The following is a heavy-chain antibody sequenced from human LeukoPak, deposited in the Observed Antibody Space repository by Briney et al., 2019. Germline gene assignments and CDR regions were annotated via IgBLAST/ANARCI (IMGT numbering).Heavy chain of an antibody. D-gene: IGHD6-19*01. Sequence: GGSLRLSCAAAGFTFSSYAMSWVRQAPGKGLEWVSAISNSGGSTYYADSVKGRFAISRDNPKNTLYLQMNSLRAEETAVYYCAKGLTYNSGSRGYFDYWGQGTLVTVSS. V-gene: IGHV3-23*01. J-gene: IGHJ4*02. CDR2: ISNSGGST. CDR3: AKGLTYNSGSRGYFDY. CDR1: GFTFSSYA.